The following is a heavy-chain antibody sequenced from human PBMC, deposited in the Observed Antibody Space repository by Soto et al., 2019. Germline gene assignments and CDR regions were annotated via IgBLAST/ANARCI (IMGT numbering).Heavy chain of an antibody. CDR3: ARGDVTIFDSSGMDV. J-gene: IGHJ6*02. Sequence: SETLSLTCTVSGGSISSGDYYWSWIRQPPGKGLEWIGYIYYSGSTYYNPSLKSRVTISVDTSKNQFSLKLSSVTAADTAVYYCARGDVTIFDSSGMDVWGQGITVTVSS. V-gene: IGHV4-30-4*01. CDR1: GGSISSGDYY. CDR2: IYYSGST. D-gene: IGHD3-3*01.